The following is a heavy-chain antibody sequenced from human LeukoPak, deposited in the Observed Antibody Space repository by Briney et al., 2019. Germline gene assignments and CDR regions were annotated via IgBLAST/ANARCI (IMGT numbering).Heavy chain of an antibody. Sequence: QTGGSLRLSCAASGFTFDDYAMHWVRQAPGKGLEWVSGISWNSGSIGYADSVKGRFTISRDNAKNSLYLQMNSLRAEDTALYYCAKARRHTVAGRLVDYWGQGTLVTVSS. V-gene: IGHV3-9*01. J-gene: IGHJ4*02. CDR2: ISWNSGSI. CDR3: AKARRHTVAGRLVDY. CDR1: GFTFDDYA. D-gene: IGHD6-19*01.